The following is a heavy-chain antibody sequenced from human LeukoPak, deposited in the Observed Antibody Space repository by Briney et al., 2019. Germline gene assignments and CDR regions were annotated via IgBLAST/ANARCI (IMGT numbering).Heavy chain of an antibody. V-gene: IGHV1-3*03. J-gene: IGHJ6*03. Sequence: ASVKVSCKASGYTFTSYAMHWVRQAPGQRLEWMGWINAGNGNTKYSQEFQGRVTITRDTSASTAYMELSSLRSEDMAVYYCARDSGLANYYYYMDVWGKGTTVTVSS. CDR2: INAGNGNT. CDR1: GYTFTSYA. CDR3: ARDSGLANYYYYMDV. D-gene: IGHD6-13*01.